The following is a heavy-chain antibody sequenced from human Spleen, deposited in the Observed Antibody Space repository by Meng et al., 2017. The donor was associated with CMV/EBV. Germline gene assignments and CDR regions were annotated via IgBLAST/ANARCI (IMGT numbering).Heavy chain of an antibody. CDR3: ARSIRIVAGDHYEY. J-gene: IGHJ4*02. CDR2: IYTSGST. Sequence: QVQLQESGPGLVKPSETLSLTCTVSGCSISSYYWSWIRQPAGKGLEWIGRIYTSGSTNYNPSLKSRVTMSVDTSNNQLSLKLTSVTAADTAMYYCARSIRIVAGDHYEYWGQGPLVTVSS. V-gene: IGHV4-4*07. CDR1: GCSISSYY. D-gene: IGHD6-13*01.